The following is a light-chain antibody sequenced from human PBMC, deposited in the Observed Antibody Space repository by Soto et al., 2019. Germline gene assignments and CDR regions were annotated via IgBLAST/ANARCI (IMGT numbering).Light chain of an antibody. Sequence: EIVLTQSPATLSLSPGERATLSCRASQNVNSYLAWYQQKPGQAPRLLIYDASNRATGIPARFSGSGSGTDFTLTISSLEPEDFAFYYCQQRSDWPLTFGGGTKVEIK. CDR1: QNVNSY. CDR3: QQRSDWPLT. CDR2: DAS. J-gene: IGKJ4*01. V-gene: IGKV3-11*01.